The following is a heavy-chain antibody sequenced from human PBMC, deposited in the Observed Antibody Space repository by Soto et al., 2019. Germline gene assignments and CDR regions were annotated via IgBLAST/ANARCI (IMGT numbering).Heavy chain of an antibody. CDR3: ARSVDTAMVYWYFDL. CDR2: TIPIFGTA. D-gene: IGHD5-18*01. V-gene: IGHV1-69*01. CDR1: GGTFSSYA. J-gene: IGHJ2*01. Sequence: QVQLVQSGAEVKKPGSSVKVSCKASGGTFSSYAISWVRQAPGQGLEWMGGTIPIFGTANYAQKFQGRVTITADESTRPAYMELSSLRSEDTAVYYCARSVDTAMVYWYFDLWGRGTLVTFSS.